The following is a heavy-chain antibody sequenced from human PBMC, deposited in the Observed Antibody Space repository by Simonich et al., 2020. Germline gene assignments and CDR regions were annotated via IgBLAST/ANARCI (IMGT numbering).Heavy chain of an antibody. CDR1: GFTFSSYA. J-gene: IGHJ4*02. CDR2: ISYDGSKK. CDR3: ARDHLDSGSYYFDY. D-gene: IGHD1-26*01. Sequence: QVQLVESGGGVVQPGRSLRLSCAASGFTFSSYAMHWVRQAPGNVLEWVAVISYDGSKKYYAASVKGRFTISRDNSKNTLYLQMNSLRAEDTAVYYCARDHLDSGSYYFDYWGQGTLVTVSS. V-gene: IGHV3-30*07.